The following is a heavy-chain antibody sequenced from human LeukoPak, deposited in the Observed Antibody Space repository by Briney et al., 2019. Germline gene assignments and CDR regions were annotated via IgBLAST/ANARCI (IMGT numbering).Heavy chain of an antibody. CDR2: ISAYNGNT. V-gene: IGHV1-18*01. CDR3: ARKPSGGYGDYGQLDY. CDR1: GYTFTNYD. D-gene: IGHD4-17*01. Sequence: ASVKVSCKASGYTFTNYDISWVRQAPGQGLKWMGWISAYNGNTNSAQKLQGRVTMTTDTSTSTAYMELRSLRSDDTAVYYCARKPSGGYGDYGQLDYWGQGTLVTVSS. J-gene: IGHJ4*02.